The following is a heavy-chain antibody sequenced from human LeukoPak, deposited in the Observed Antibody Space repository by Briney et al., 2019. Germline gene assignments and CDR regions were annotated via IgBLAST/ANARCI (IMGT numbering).Heavy chain of an antibody. CDR2: IYTSGST. CDR1: GGSISSGSYY. J-gene: IGHJ5*02. Sequence: SQTLSLTCTVSGGSISSGSYYWNWIRQPAGKGLEWIGRIYTSGSTNYNPSLKSRVTISVDTSKNQFSLKLNSVTAADTAIYYCARHPRGGNWFDPWGQGTLVTVSS. V-gene: IGHV4-61*02. CDR3: ARHPRGGNWFDP.